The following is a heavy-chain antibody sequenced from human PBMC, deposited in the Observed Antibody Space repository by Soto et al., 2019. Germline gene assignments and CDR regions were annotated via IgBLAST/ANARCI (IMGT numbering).Heavy chain of an antibody. V-gene: IGHV3-30-3*01. Sequence: GSLGVACAASGCTFSSYAVHGVRQAPGKGLEWVAVISYDGSNKYYADSVKGRFTISRDNSKNTLYLQMNSLRAEDTAVYYCARGCGSSTRCPPLDYWGQGTLVTVYS. CDR1: GCTFSSYA. D-gene: IGHD2-2*01. CDR2: ISYDGSNK. J-gene: IGHJ4*02. CDR3: ARGCGSSTRCPPLDY.